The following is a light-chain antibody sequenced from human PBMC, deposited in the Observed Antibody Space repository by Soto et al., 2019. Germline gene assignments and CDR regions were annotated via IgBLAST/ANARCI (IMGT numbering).Light chain of an antibody. Sequence: DIQMTQSPSTLSASVGDRVTITCRASQSISSWLAWYQQKPGKAPKLLIYDASSLESGVPSRFSGSGSGTEFPLTISSLQPDYFATYYHQHYNSYLTFGRGTRLEIK. V-gene: IGKV1-5*01. CDR2: DAS. CDR1: QSISSW. J-gene: IGKJ5*01. CDR3: QHYNSYLT.